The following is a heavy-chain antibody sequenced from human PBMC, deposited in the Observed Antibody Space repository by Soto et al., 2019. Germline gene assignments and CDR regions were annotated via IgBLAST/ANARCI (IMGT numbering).Heavy chain of an antibody. CDR3: ATRRDASYYYYGMDV. CDR1: GFTFSTYA. D-gene: IGHD2-2*01. CDR2: ISGSGGST. Sequence: GESLKISCAASGFTFSTYAMSWVRQAPGKGLEWVSAISGSGGSTYYADSVKGRFTISRDNSKNTLFLQMNSLRAEDTAVYYCATRRDASYYYYGMDVWGQGTTVTVSS. J-gene: IGHJ6*02. V-gene: IGHV3-23*01.